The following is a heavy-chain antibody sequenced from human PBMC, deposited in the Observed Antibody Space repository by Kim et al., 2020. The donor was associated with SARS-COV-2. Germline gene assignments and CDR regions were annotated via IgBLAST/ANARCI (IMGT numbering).Heavy chain of an antibody. D-gene: IGHD5-12*01. V-gene: IGHV4-59*08. CDR3: ARLIGLRGYDSYYFDY. Sequence: SLTTRVTMSVDTSKNQFSLKLSSVTGADTAVYYCARLIGLRGYDSYYFDYWGQGTLVTVSS. J-gene: IGHJ4*02.